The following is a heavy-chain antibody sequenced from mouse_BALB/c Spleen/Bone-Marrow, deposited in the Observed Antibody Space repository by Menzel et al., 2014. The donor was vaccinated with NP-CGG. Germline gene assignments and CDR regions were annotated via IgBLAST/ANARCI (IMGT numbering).Heavy chain of an antibody. CDR2: INPYNGDT. V-gene: IGHV1-37*01. D-gene: IGHD2-2*01. CDR3: GRAYGYDDGFAY. J-gene: IGHJ3*01. Sequence: VQLQQSGTELAKPGASVKISCKASGYSFTGHFMHWVKQSHGKSLEWIGRINPYNGDTFYNQKFKGKATLTVDKSSSTAHMELLSLPSEDSAVYYCGRAYGYDDGFAYWGQATLVTVSA. CDR1: GYSFTGHF.